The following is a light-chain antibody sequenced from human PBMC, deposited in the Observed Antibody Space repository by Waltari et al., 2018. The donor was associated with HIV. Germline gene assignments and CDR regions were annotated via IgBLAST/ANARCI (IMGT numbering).Light chain of an antibody. Sequence: DIVMTQSPDYLAVFLGAKATINWKCSQSLLHRLNNKNYLARYQQKPGQPPKRLIYCASTRGSGVPDRFRGSGSGTDCTLTIDSLQPEDVAVYDCHQYYSSPLTLGGGTKMEI. CDR3: HQYYSSPLT. V-gene: IGKV4-1*01. CDR1: QSLLHRLNNKNY. CDR2: CAS. J-gene: IGKJ4*01.